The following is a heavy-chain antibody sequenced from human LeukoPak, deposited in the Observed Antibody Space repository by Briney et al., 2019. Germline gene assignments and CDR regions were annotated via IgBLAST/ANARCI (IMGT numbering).Heavy chain of an antibody. D-gene: IGHD6-19*01. CDR2: INPNSGGT. CDR1: GYTFTSYY. J-gene: IGHJ4*02. V-gene: IGHV1-2*02. CDR3: ARDPGGIAVAGTGDY. Sequence: ASVKVSCKASGYTFTSYYMHWVRQAPGQGLEWMGWINPNSGGTNYAQKFQGRVTMTRDTSISTAYMELSRLRSDDTAVYYCARDPGGIAVAGTGDYWGQGTLVTVSS.